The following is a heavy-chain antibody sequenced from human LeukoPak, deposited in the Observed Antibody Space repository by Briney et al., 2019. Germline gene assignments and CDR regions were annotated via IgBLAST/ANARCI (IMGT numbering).Heavy chain of an antibody. CDR2: IYHSGST. V-gene: IGHV4-4*02. D-gene: IGHD1-1*01. J-gene: IGHJ5*02. CDR1: GGSISSNNW. Sequence: PSETLSLTCAVSGGSISSNNWWSWVRQPPGKGLEWIGEIYHSGSTNYNPSLKSRVTISVDKSKSQFSLKLSSVTAADTAVYYCARDQTGLYNWFDPWGQGILVTVSS. CDR3: ARDQTGLYNWFDP.